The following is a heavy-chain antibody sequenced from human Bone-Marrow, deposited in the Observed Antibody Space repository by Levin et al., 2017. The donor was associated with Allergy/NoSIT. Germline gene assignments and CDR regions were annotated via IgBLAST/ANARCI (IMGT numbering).Heavy chain of an antibody. CDR2: IYYIGKT. CDR3: ARGNKKGPSFDH. CDR1: GGSITPSY. J-gene: IGHJ4*02. Sequence: SQTLSLTCSVSGGSITPSYWSWIRPPPGKGLEWIGYIYYIGKTTYSPSLTSRVTISLDTSRNQFSLSLNSVTAADTAVYYCARGNKKGPSFDHWGQGSLVTVSS. V-gene: IGHV4-59*01.